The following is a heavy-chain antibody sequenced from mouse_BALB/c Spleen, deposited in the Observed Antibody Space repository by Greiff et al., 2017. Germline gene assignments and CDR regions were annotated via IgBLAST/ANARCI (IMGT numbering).Heavy chain of an antibody. CDR3: ERGEARAMDY. CDR1: GYSITSGYY. Sequence: EVKLVESGPGLVKPSQSLSLTCSATGYSITSGYYWNWIRQIPGNKLEWMGYISYDGSNNYNPSLKNRISITRDTSKNQFFLKLNSVTTEDTATYYSERGEARAMDYWGQGTSVTVSS. J-gene: IGHJ4*01. CDR2: ISYDGSN. V-gene: IGHV3-6*02.